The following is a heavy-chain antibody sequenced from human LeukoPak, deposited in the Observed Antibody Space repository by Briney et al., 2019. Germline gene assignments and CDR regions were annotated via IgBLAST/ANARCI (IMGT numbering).Heavy chain of an antibody. CDR2: IWYDGSNK. D-gene: IGHD4-23*01. CDR1: GFMFSSSG. Sequence: GGSLRLSCAASGFMFSSSGMHWVRQAPGKGLEWVAVIWYDGSNKYSADSVKGRFTISRDNSKNTLYLQMNSLGAEDTAVYYCARDGGTSHFDYWGQGTLVSVSS. J-gene: IGHJ4*02. V-gene: IGHV3-33*01. CDR3: ARDGGTSHFDY.